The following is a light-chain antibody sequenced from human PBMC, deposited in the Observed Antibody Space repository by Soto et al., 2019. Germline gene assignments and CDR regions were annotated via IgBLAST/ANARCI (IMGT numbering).Light chain of an antibody. Sequence: DIQMTQSPSSLSASVGDRVTITCRASQGISSNVAWYQQKAVNAPKLLMYAASILQSGVPSRFSGSGSGTDFTLTINSLQPEDVATYYCQNFNSAPPLAFGGGTTVEIK. V-gene: IGKV1-27*01. J-gene: IGKJ4*01. CDR2: AAS. CDR3: QNFNSAPPLA. CDR1: QGISSN.